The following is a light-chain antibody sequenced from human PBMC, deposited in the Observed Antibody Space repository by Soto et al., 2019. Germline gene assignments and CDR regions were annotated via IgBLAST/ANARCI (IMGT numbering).Light chain of an antibody. Sequence: HSALTQPASVSGSPGQSITISCTGSNSDVGGYDYVSWYQQHPGKAPKLMIYEVTNRPSGVPNRFSGSKSGNTASLTISGLQAEDEADYYCSSYTSISTLYVFGTGTKLTVL. V-gene: IGLV2-14*01. CDR2: EVT. J-gene: IGLJ1*01. CDR1: NSDVGGYDY. CDR3: SSYTSISTLYV.